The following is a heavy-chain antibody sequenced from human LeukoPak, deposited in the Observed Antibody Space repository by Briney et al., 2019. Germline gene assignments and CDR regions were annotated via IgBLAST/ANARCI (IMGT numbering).Heavy chain of an antibody. CDR1: GFTVSSNS. CDR2: ISSSSSYI. D-gene: IGHD6-6*01. V-gene: IGHV3-21*01. Sequence: GGSLRLSCTVSGFTVSSNSMSWVRQAPGKGLEWVSCISSSSSYIYYADSVKGRFTISRDNAKKSLYLQMNSLRVEDTAVYYCARGSSNIAARNSWFDPWGQGTLVTVSS. CDR3: ARGSSNIAARNSWFDP. J-gene: IGHJ5*02.